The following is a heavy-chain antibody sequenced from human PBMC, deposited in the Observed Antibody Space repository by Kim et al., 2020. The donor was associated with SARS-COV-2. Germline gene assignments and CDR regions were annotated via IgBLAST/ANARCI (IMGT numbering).Heavy chain of an antibody. CDR3: FRISSYDSIGLPDY. V-gene: IGHV3-66*01. CDR1: GFIVRDNY. D-gene: IGHD3-22*01. CDR2: VCNGARA. J-gene: IGHJ4*02. Sequence: GGSLRLSCEVSGFIVRDNYMSWVRQAPGKGPECVAIVCNGARALYADFVKGRFTASKDISKNTLYLQMISLRPDDTTLYYCFRISSYDSIGLPDYCGQGT.